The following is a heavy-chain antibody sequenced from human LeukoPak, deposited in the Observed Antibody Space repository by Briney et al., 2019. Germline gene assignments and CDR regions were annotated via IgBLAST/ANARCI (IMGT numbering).Heavy chain of an antibody. J-gene: IGHJ4*02. CDR2: IDHGGTA. D-gene: IGHD3-3*01. Sequence: SGTLSLTCAVSGASSNAYYWSWVRQPPGKGLEWMGDIDHGGTATYNPSPKSRLTISADASKNQFSLKLISVTDADTAVYYWAVGITILGVAASFDSWGQGNLVIVSS. CDR3: AVGITILGVAASFDS. V-gene: IGHV4-34*01. CDR1: GASSNAYY.